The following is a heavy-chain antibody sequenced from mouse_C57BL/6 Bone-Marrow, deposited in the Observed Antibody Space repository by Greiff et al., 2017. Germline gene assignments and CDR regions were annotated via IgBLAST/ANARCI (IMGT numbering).Heavy chain of an antibody. CDR2: IVPSDSYT. CDR1: GYTFTSYW. CDR3: ARYPYYFDY. J-gene: IGHJ2*01. V-gene: IGHV1-69*01. Sequence: QVQLQQPGAELVMPGASVKLSCKASGYTFTSYWMHWVKQRPGQGLEWIGEIVPSDSYTNYNQKFKGKSTLTVDKSSSTAYMQLSSLTSEDSAVYYCARYPYYFDYWGQGTTLTVSS. D-gene: IGHD1-1*01.